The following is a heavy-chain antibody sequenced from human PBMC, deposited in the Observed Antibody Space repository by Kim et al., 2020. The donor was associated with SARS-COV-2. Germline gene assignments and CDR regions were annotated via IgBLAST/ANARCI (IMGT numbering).Heavy chain of an antibody. CDR1: GFTFSSYS. D-gene: IGHD2-2*01. J-gene: IGHJ4*02. CDR3: AIEVVPAAEDY. CDR2: ISSSSSTI. Sequence: GGSLRLFCAASGFTFSSYSMNWVRQAPGKGLEWVSYISSSSSTIYYADSVKGRFTISRDNAKNSLYLQMNSLRAEDTAVYYCAIEVVPAAEDYWGQGTLVTVSS. V-gene: IGHV3-48*04.